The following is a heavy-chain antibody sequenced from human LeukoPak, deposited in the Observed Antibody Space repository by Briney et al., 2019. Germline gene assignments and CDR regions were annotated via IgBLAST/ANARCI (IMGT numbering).Heavy chain of an antibody. CDR2: INPNSGGT. Sequence: ASVKVSRKASGYTFTGYYMHWVRQAPGQGLEWMGWINPNSGGTNYAQKFQGRVTMTRDTSISTAYMELSRLRSDDTAVYYCARVDYDILTGYLPWGNFDYWGQGTLVTVSS. V-gene: IGHV1-2*02. J-gene: IGHJ4*02. D-gene: IGHD3-9*01. CDR3: ARVDYDILTGYLPWGNFDY. CDR1: GYTFTGYY.